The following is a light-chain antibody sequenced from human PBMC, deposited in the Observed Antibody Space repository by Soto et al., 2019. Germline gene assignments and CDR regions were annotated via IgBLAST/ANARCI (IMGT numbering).Light chain of an antibody. Sequence: DIQLTQSPSTLSASFGDRATITSRASQSISSWLAWYQQKPGKAPKLLIYKASSLESGVPSRFSGSGSGTEFTLTISSLQPDDFATYYCQQYNSYSKTFGQGTKVDIK. J-gene: IGKJ1*01. CDR1: QSISSW. V-gene: IGKV1-5*03. CDR3: QQYNSYSKT. CDR2: KAS.